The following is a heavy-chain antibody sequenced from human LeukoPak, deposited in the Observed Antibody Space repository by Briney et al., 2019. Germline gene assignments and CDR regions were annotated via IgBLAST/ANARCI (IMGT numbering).Heavy chain of an antibody. Sequence: PSETLSLTCAVYGGSFSGYYWSWIRQPPGKGLEWIGEINHSGSTNYNPSLKSRVTISVDTSKNQFSLKLSSVTAADTAVYYCARSSVAVMFHDYWGQGTLVTVSS. CDR3: ARSSVAVMFHDY. V-gene: IGHV4-34*01. CDR1: GGSFSGYY. CDR2: INHSGST. J-gene: IGHJ4*02. D-gene: IGHD3-10*02.